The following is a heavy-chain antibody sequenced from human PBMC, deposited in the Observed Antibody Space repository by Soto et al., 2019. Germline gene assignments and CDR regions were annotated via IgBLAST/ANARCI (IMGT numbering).Heavy chain of an antibody. J-gene: IGHJ2*01. D-gene: IGHD2-8*02. CDR3: ARGYYTRGYWFER. V-gene: IGHV4-61*08. CDR1: GGSVSTGVHY. CDR2: IYYRGTT. Sequence: QVQLQESGPGLVKPSETLSLTCTVSVSGGSVSTGVHYWSWIRQPPGKGLEWIGYIYYRGTTNYNPSLKSRVTISVDTSKNQFSLKLTSVTAADTAVYYCARGYYTRGYWFERWGRGTLVTVSS.